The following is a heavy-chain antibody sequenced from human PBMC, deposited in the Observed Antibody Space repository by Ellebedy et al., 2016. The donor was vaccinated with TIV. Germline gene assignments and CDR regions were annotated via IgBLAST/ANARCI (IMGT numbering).Heavy chain of an antibody. J-gene: IGHJ6*02. CDR1: GGSISSYY. D-gene: IGHD3-10*01. CDR3: ARGRTYYYGSGSYYNRLVVYYGMDV. Sequence: SETLSLTXTVSGGSISSYYWGWIRQPPGKGLEWIGSIYYSGSTYYNPSLKSRVTISVDTSKNQFSLKLSSVTAADTAVYYCARGRTYYYGSGSYYNRLVVYYGMDVWGQGTTVTVSS. CDR2: IYYSGST. V-gene: IGHV4-39*07.